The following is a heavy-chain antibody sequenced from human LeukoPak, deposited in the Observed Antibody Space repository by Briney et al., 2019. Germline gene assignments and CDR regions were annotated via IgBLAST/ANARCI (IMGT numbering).Heavy chain of an antibody. J-gene: IGHJ5*02. D-gene: IGHD6-19*01. CDR3: ARVRSVAGTELNWFDP. CDR2: INHSGST. Sequence: SETLSLTCAVYGGSFSGYYWIWIRQPPGKGLEWIGEINHSGSTNYNPSLKSRVTISVDTSKNQFSLKLSSVTAADTAVYYCARVRSVAGTELNWFDPWGQGTLVTVSS. V-gene: IGHV4-34*01. CDR1: GGSFSGYY.